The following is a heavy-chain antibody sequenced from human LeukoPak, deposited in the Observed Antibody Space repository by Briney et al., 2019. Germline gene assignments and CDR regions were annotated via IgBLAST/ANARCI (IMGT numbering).Heavy chain of an antibody. CDR3: ARHGIVVGRQALGEFDP. CDR1: GGSISTYY. V-gene: IGHV4-34*01. CDR2: INHSGST. Sequence: SGTLSLTCSVSGGSISTYYWVWIRQPPGKGLEWIGEINHSGSTNYNPSLKSRVTISVDTSKNQFSLKLSSVTAADTAVYYCARHGIVVGRQALGEFDPWGQGTLVTVSS. D-gene: IGHD2-2*01. J-gene: IGHJ5*02.